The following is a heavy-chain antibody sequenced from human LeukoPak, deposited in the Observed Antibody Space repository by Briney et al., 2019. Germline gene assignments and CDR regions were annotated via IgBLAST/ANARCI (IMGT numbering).Heavy chain of an antibody. D-gene: IGHD2-15*01. CDR2: ISGSGGST. J-gene: IGHJ4*02. V-gene: IGHV3-23*01. CDR3: VKCSSRIIYYFDY. Sequence: GGSLRLSCAASGFTFSSYAMSWVRQAPGKGLEWVSAISGSGGSTYYADSVKGRFTISRDNSKNTLYLQMNGLRAEDTAVYYCVKCSSRIIYYFDYWGQGTLVTVSS. CDR1: GFTFSSYA.